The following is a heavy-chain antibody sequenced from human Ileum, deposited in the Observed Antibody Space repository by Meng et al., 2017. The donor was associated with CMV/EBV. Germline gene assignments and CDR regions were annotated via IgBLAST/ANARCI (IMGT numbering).Heavy chain of an antibody. V-gene: IGHV4-4*07. Sequence: QMQLQESGPGLVKPSETLSLTCSVSGGSISDYHWTWIRKSAGKGLQWLGRLRTSGTIDHNPSFKSRVTLSIDTSKNQFSLKLTSVTAADTAVYYCGRAGARGVPVDIWGQGTLVTASS. CDR2: LRTSGTI. CDR3: GRAGARGVPVDI. J-gene: IGHJ4*02. CDR1: GGSISDYH. D-gene: IGHD3-10*01.